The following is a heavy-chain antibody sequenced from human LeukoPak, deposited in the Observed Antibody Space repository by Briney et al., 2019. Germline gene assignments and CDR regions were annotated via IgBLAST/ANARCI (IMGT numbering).Heavy chain of an antibody. D-gene: IGHD2-8*02. Sequence: GGSLRLSCAASGFTFSTYAMIWVRQAPGKGLEWVSRISGSGGTTYYADSVKGRFTISRDNSKNTLYLQMNSLRAEDTAVYSCAKVALIGYCTGATCPLDLWGQGTLVTVSS. CDR2: ISGSGGTT. J-gene: IGHJ5*02. CDR3: AKVALIGYCTGATCPLDL. CDR1: GFTFSTYA. V-gene: IGHV3-23*01.